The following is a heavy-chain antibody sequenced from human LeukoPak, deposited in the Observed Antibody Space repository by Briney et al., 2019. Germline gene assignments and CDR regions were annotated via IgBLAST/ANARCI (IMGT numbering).Heavy chain of an antibody. CDR3: ARSIAVAGYYYYGMDV. CDR1: GYSFTSYW. D-gene: IGHD6-19*01. Sequence: ESLKISCKGSGYSFTSYWIGWVRQMPGKGLEWMGIIYPGDSDTRYSPSFQGQVTISADKSISTAYLQWSSLKASDTAMYYCARSIAVAGYYYYGMDVWGQGTTVTVSS. CDR2: IYPGDSDT. J-gene: IGHJ6*02. V-gene: IGHV5-51*01.